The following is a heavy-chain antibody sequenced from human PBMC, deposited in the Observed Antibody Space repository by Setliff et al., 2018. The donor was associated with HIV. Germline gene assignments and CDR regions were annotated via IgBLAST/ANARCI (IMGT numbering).Heavy chain of an antibody. CDR1: GASLIYYY. V-gene: IGHV4-59*01. J-gene: IGHJ3*01. CDR2: VDYSGDS. Sequence: ASETMSLTCSVSGASLIYYYWSWIRQPPGKALEWIGFVDYSGDSNYNPSLQSRVTISRDPSKNQVSLTLTSATAADTALYYCVRGPGGTVRKPPEAFDVWGQGALVTVSS. CDR3: VRGPGGTVRKPPEAFDV. D-gene: IGHD1-1*01.